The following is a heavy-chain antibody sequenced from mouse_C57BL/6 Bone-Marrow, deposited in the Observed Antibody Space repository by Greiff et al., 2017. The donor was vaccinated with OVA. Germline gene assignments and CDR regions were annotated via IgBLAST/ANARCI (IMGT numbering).Heavy chain of an antibody. Sequence: VQLQQSGAELVRPGASVKLSCTASGFNIKDDYMHWVKQRPEQGLEWIGWIDPENGDTEYASKFQGKATITADTSSNTAYLQLSSLTSEDTAVYYCTTPSYDYDRFYAMDYWGQGTSVTVSS. D-gene: IGHD2-4*01. CDR1: GFNIKDDY. CDR3: TTPSYDYDRFYAMDY. CDR2: IDPENGDT. V-gene: IGHV14-4*01. J-gene: IGHJ4*01.